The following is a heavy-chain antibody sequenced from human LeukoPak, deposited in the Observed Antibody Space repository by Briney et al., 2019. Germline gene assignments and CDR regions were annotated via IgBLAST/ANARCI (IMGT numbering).Heavy chain of an antibody. CDR3: ATSQTTSGRYGNAFDI. J-gene: IGHJ3*02. CDR2: LNWNGGSP. CDR1: GFTFDDYG. Sequence: GGSLRLSCAASGFTFDDYGMSWVRQAPGKGLEWVCGLNWNGGSPNCADSVKGRFTISRDNAKNSLYLQMNSLRVEDTAVYYCATSQTTSGRYGNAFDIWGQGTMVTVSS. V-gene: IGHV3-20*04. D-gene: IGHD6-19*01.